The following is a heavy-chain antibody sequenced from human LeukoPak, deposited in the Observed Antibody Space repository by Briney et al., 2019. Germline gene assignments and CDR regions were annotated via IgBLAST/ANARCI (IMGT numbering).Heavy chain of an antibody. V-gene: IGHV1-18*01. CDR2: ISAYYGNT. Sequence: GASVKVSCKASGYTFTSYGISWVRQAAGQGLEWMGWISAYYGNTNYAQKLQGRVTMTTDTSTSTAYMELRSLRSDGTAVYYCARPSIAARAWGYYYYYMDVWGKGTTVTVSS. J-gene: IGHJ6*03. CDR3: ARPSIAARAWGYYYYYMDV. CDR1: GYTFTSYG. D-gene: IGHD6-6*01.